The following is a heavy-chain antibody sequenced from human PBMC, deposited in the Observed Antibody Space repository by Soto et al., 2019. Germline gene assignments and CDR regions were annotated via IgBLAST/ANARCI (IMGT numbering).Heavy chain of an antibody. V-gene: IGHV3-21*02. J-gene: IGHJ4*02. CDR2: IGHTGSYI. Sequence: EVQLVESGGGLVKPGGSLRLSCAASGFIFSSYSMNWVRQAPEKGLEWVSSIGHTGSYIYYADSVKGRFTVSRDNAKNSLFLQMNSLRAEDTAVYYCARSFRLDLRQWPRSFDCWGQGTLVTVSS. CDR3: ARSFRLDLRQWPRSFDC. D-gene: IGHD6-19*01. CDR1: GFIFSSYS.